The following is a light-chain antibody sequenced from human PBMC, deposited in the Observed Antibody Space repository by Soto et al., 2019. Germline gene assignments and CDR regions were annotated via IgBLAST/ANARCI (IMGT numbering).Light chain of an antibody. CDR2: DVS. CDR3: SAYTGSNTPVV. V-gene: IGLV2-14*01. CDR1: SSDVGGYNY. Sequence: QSALTQPASVSGSPGQSITISCTGTSSDVGGYNYVSWYQQHPGKAPNLIIFDVSNRPSGVSNGFSGSKSGNSASLTISGLQSEDEADYYCSAYTGSNTPVVFGGGTKLTVL. J-gene: IGLJ2*01.